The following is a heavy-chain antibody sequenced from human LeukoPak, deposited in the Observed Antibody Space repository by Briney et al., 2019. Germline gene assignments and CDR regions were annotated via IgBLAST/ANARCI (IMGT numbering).Heavy chain of an antibody. CDR2: ISGSGGST. Sequence: PGGSLRLSCAASGFTFSSYAMSWVRQAPGKGLEWVSAISGSGGSTYYADSVKGRFTISRDNSKNTLYLQMNSLRAEDTAVYYCAKDQKYCGGDCYSEIDVWGQGTTVTVSS. CDR1: GFTFSSYA. D-gene: IGHD2-21*02. V-gene: IGHV3-23*01. CDR3: AKDQKYCGGDCYSEIDV. J-gene: IGHJ6*02.